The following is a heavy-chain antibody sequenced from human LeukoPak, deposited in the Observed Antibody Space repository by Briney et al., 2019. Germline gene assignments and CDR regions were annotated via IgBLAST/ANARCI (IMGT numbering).Heavy chain of an antibody. V-gene: IGHV3-20*04. Sequence: GGSLRLSCAASGFTFDNYGMTWVRQVPQKGLEWVSGISGNGGRTAYADSVKGRFTISRDNAKSSLYLQMSSLRVEDTAFYYCARSIDPTGYYDLYFENWGQGILVAVSS. D-gene: IGHD3-9*01. CDR3: ARSIDPTGYYDLYFEN. CDR1: GFTFDNYG. J-gene: IGHJ4*02. CDR2: ISGNGGRT.